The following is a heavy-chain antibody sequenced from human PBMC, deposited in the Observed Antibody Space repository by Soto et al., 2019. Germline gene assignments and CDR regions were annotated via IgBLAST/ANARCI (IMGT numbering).Heavy chain of an antibody. CDR1: GFTFSSYA. V-gene: IGHV3-23*01. J-gene: IGHJ4*02. CDR3: AKDGTPLGYCSGGSCYLSFVDY. Sequence: GGSLRLSCAASGFTFSSYAMSWVRQAPGKGLEWVSAISGSGGSTYYADSVKGRFTISRDNSKNTLYLQMNSLRAEDTAVYYCAKDGTPLGYCSGGSCYLSFVDYWGQGTLVTVSS. CDR2: ISGSGGST. D-gene: IGHD2-15*01.